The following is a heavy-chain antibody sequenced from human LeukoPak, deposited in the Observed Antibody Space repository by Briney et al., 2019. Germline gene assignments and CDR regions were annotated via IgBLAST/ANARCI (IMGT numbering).Heavy chain of an antibody. V-gene: IGHV3-30-3*01. D-gene: IGHD3-3*01. CDR1: GFTFNIYP. J-gene: IGHJ3*01. CDR3: ARESGWGLPHAFDL. Sequence: PGGSLRLSCAASGFTFNIYPLHWVRQAPGKGLEWVTLISYDGNKIYYADSVKGRFTISRNNSKNTLYLQMNNLRAEDTAVYYCARESGWGLPHAFDLWGQGTMVAVSS. CDR2: ISYDGNKI.